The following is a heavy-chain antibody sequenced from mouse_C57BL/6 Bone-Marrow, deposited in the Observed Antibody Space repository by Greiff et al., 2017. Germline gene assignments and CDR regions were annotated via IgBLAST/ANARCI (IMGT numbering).Heavy chain of an antibody. J-gene: IGHJ3*01. V-gene: IGHV2-6*01. D-gene: IGHD4-1*01. CDR2: LWGVGST. Sequence: VHLVESGPGLVAPSQTLSITCTVSGFSLTSYGVDWFRQSPGKGLEWLGVLWGVGSTNYNSALKSRLSISKDNSKSQFFLKMNILPTDDTAMYYCASELGRGFAYWGQGTLVTVSA. CDR1: GFSLTSYG. CDR3: ASELGRGFAY.